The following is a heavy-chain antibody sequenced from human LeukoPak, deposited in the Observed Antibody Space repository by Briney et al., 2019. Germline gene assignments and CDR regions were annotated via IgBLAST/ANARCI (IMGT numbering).Heavy chain of an antibody. CDR2: INQDGSGK. CDR3: ASLGGSGSLNRFDP. D-gene: IGHD3-10*01. V-gene: IGHV3-7*01. Sequence: GGSLRLSCAASGFTFSSYSMNWVRQAPGKGLEWVANINQDGSGKYYVDSVKGRFTISRDNAKNSLFLQMNSLRAEDTAVYYCASLGGSGSLNRFDPWGQGTRVTVSS. CDR1: GFTFSSYS. J-gene: IGHJ5*02.